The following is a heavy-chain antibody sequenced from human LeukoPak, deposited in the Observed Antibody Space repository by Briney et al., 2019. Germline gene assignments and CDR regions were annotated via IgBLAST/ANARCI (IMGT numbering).Heavy chain of an antibody. CDR3: AKGGSGYGYDLDY. J-gene: IGHJ4*02. CDR2: ISWNSGTI. CDR1: GFTFDDYA. V-gene: IGHV3-9*01. Sequence: SGGSLRLSCAASGFTFDDYAMHWVRQPPEKGLEWVSGISWNSGTIDYADSVTGRFTISRDNTKNSLYLQMNSLRAEDTAFYYCAKGGSGYGYDLDYWGQGTLVTVSP. D-gene: IGHD3-16*01.